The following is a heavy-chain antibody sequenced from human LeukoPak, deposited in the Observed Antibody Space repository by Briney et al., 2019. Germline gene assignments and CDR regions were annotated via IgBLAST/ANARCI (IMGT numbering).Heavy chain of an antibody. CDR3: ARGGYYGSGNDFRFDP. CDR2: IYYSGST. Sequence: PGGSLRLSCAASGFTFSSYGMHWVRQAPGKGLEWIGSIYYSGSTYYNPSLKSRVTISVDTSKNQFSLKLSSVTAADTAIYYCARGGYYGSGNDFRFDPWGQGTLVTVSS. D-gene: IGHD3-10*01. CDR1: GFTFSSYG. V-gene: IGHV4-39*07. J-gene: IGHJ5*02.